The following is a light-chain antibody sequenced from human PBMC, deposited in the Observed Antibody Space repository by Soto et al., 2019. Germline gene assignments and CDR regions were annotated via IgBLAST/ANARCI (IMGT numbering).Light chain of an antibody. Sequence: DIQMTQSPSSLSASVGDRVTITCRASQSISSYLHWYQQKPGKAPKLLIYAASSLQSRVPSRFSGSGSGTDFTLNISSLQPDDFAPYYYQQTYSTPYTFGQATKLESK. CDR2: AAS. CDR1: QSISSY. CDR3: QQTYSTPYT. J-gene: IGKJ2*01. V-gene: IGKV1-39*01.